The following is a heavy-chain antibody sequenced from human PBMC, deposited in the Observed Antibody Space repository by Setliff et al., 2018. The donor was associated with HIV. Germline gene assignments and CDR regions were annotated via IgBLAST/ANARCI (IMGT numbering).Heavy chain of an antibody. Sequence: SETLSLTCTLYGGSLTNYYWTWIRQSPEKGLEWIGEIVDSGSTNYSPSLKSRVTISLDTSKKQFSLKLSSVTAEDTAVYYCAREFTSVAGTRPPFDPWGQGTLVTVSS. CDR2: IVDSGST. V-gene: IGHV4-4*08. D-gene: IGHD6-19*01. CDR1: GGSLTNYY. J-gene: IGHJ5*02. CDR3: AREFTSVAGTRPPFDP.